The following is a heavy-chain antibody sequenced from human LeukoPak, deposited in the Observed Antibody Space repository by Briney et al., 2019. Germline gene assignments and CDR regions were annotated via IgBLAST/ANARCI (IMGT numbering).Heavy chain of an antibody. Sequence: SETLSLTCTVSGGSISSYYWSWIRQPPGKGLERIGYIYYSGSTNYNPSLKSRVTISVDTSKNQFSLKLSSVTAADTAVYYCARANGILTGYFDYWGQGTLVTVSS. CDR1: GGSISSYY. V-gene: IGHV4-59*01. D-gene: IGHD3-9*01. CDR3: ARANGILTGYFDY. CDR2: IYYSGST. J-gene: IGHJ4*02.